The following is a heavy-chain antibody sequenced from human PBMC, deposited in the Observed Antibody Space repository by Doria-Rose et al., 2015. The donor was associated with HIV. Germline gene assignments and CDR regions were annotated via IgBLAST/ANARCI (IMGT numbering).Heavy chain of an antibody. CDR1: GVSLSSPGMG. CDR2: IFSDDVR. Sequence: QVTLKESGPVLVKPTETLTLTCTVSGVSLSSPGMGVSWIRQPPGKALEWLANIFSDDVRSYNTSLKSRLTISRRTSKSQVVLTMTDMDPVDTATYYCARIKSSRWYHKYYFDFWGQGTLVIVSA. J-gene: IGHJ4*02. CDR3: ARIKSSRWYHKYYFDF. D-gene: IGHD6-13*01. V-gene: IGHV2-26*01.